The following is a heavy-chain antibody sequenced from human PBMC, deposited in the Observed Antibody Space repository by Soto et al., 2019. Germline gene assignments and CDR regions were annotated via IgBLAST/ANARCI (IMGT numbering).Heavy chain of an antibody. CDR2: IRSKANSYAT. CDR3: TPYYDVLTGYQLPDYYFDY. J-gene: IGHJ4*02. D-gene: IGHD3-9*01. V-gene: IGHV3-73*01. CDR1: GFTFSGSA. Sequence: EVQLVESGGGLVQPGGSLKLSCAASGFTFSGSAMHWVRQASGKGLEWVGRIRSKANSYATAYAASVKGRFTISRDDSKNTAYLQMNSLKTEDTAVYYCTPYYDVLTGYQLPDYYFDYWGQGTLVTVSS.